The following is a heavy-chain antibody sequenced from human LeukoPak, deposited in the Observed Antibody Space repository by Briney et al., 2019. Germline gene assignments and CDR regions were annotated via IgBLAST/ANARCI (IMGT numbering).Heavy chain of an antibody. CDR2: ISWNSGSI. CDR1: GFTVSSNY. Sequence: PGGSLRLSCAASGFTVSSNYMSWVRQAPGKGLEWVSGISWNSGSIGYADSVKGRFTISRDNAKNSLYLQMNSLRAEDTALYYCAKVGGYGDSFDYWGQGTLVTVSS. V-gene: IGHV3-9*01. D-gene: IGHD5-12*01. CDR3: AKVGGYGDSFDY. J-gene: IGHJ4*02.